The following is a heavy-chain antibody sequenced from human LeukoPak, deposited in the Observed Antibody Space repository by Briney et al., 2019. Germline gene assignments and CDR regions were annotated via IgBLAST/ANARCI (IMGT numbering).Heavy chain of an antibody. D-gene: IGHD3-3*01. J-gene: IGHJ6*01. CDR2: IYYSGSP. Sequence: PSETVTLTCTASGCSISSYYWSWIRQPPGKGLEGIAYIYYSGSPNYNPSLKSRVTISVDTSKNQFSLKLSSVTAADTVVYYCASQSAYFSYGVAGWGKGTTVTVYS. CDR3: ASQSAYFSYGVAG. V-gene: IGHV4-59*01. CDR1: GCSISSYY.